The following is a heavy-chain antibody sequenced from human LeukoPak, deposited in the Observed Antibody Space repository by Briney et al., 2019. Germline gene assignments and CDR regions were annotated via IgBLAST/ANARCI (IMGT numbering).Heavy chain of an antibody. CDR1: GFSFSSFA. CDR3: AKGVYGDHPHYSDY. V-gene: IGHV3-23*01. D-gene: IGHD4-17*01. J-gene: IGHJ4*02. Sequence: PAGSLRLSCAASGFSFSSFAMNWVRQAPGKGLQWVSAISGDATTTYYPDSLTGRFTISRDNSRNTLYLQMNSLRADDTAVYYCAKGVYGDHPHYSDYWGQGTLVIVSS. CDR2: ISGDATTT.